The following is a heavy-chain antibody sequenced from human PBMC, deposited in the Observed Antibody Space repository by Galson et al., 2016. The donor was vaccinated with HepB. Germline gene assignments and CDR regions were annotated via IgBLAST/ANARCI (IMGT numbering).Heavy chain of an antibody. CDR2: ISGRTSDI. CDR1: GFTFSTYN. V-gene: IGHV3-21*01. J-gene: IGHJ2*01. Sequence: SLRLSCAASGFTFSTYNMNWVRQAPGKGLEWVSSISGRTSDIYYADTVKGRFTITRDNAKNPLYLQMNSLRAEDTAVYYCSRGGKSEVYITATDDFFFGLWGRGPLVTVSP. CDR3: SRGGKSEVYITATDDFFFGL. D-gene: IGHD6-13*01.